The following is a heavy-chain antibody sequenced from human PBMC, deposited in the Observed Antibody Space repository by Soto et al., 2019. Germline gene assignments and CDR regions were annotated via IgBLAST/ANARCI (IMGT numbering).Heavy chain of an antibody. D-gene: IGHD5-12*01. CDR3: AHRPRGYAYYFDY. CDR2: IYWDEDK. Sequence: QITLKESGPTLVKPTQTLTLTCTFSGFSLSTRGVAVGWFRQPPGKALEWLALIYWDEDKWYSPSLKSRLTITYHTSKNQGVLTMTTMDPVETATYYCAHRPRGYAYYFDYWGQGTLVTGSS. CDR1: GFSLSTRGVA. V-gene: IGHV2-5*02. J-gene: IGHJ4*02.